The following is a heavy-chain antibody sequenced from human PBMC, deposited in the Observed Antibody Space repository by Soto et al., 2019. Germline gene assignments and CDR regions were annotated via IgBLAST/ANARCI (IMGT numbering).Heavy chain of an antibody. CDR1: TASVNSYY. CDR2: LYANENT. Sequence: SETLSLTCTVSTASVNSYYWSWIRQPAGKGLEWIGRLYANENTNYNPSLRSRVTISVDTNRQFSLKLSSVTSAHTAVYYCARDHPNWYFDLWGRGTPVTSPQ. J-gene: IGHJ2*01. V-gene: IGHV4-4*07. CDR3: ARDHPNWYFDL.